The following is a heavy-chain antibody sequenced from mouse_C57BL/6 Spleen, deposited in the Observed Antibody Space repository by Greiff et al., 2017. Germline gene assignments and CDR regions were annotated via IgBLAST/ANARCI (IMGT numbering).Heavy chain of an antibody. Sequence: VQVVESGAELVRPGTSVKVSCKASGYAFTNYLIEWVKQRPGQGLEWIGVINPGSGGTNYNEKFKGKATLTADKSSSTAYMQLSSLTSEDSAVYFCARGKYSNFFDYWGQGTTLTVSS. CDR1: GYAFTNYL. V-gene: IGHV1-54*01. CDR3: ARGKYSNFFDY. D-gene: IGHD2-5*01. CDR2: INPGSGGT. J-gene: IGHJ2*01.